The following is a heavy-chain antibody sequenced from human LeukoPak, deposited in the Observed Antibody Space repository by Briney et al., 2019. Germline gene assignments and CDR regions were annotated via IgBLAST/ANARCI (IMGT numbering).Heavy chain of an antibody. D-gene: IGHD6-13*01. Sequence: SQTLSLTCTVSGGSISSGDYYWSWIRQPPGKGLEWIGEINHSGSTNYNPSLKSRVTISVDTSKNQFSLKLSSVTAADTAVYYCASCIAAAGTCDAFDIWGQGTMVTVSS. CDR2: INHSGST. V-gene: IGHV4-30-4*08. CDR3: ASCIAAAGTCDAFDI. J-gene: IGHJ3*02. CDR1: GGSISSGDYY.